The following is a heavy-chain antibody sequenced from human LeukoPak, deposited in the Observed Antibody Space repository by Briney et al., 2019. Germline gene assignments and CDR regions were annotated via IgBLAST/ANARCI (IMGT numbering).Heavy chain of an antibody. CDR2: ISAYNGNT. CDR1: GYTFTNYG. J-gene: IGHJ4*02. Sequence: ASVKVSCKASGYTFTNYGINWVRQAPGQGLEWMGWISAYNGNTNYAQKLQGRVTMTTDTSTSTAYMELRSLRSDDTAVYYCARDLDQYSGRFGGFGHDFWGQGTLVTVSS. D-gene: IGHD1-26*01. V-gene: IGHV1-18*01. CDR3: ARDLDQYSGRFGGFGHDF.